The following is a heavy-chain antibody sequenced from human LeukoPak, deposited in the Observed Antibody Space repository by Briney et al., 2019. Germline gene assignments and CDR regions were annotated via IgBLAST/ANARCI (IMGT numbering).Heavy chain of an antibody. D-gene: IGHD2-15*01. CDR2: ISSTGSTK. Sequence: GGSLRLSCAASGFTFSGYNMNWVRQAPGKGLEWVSYISSTGSTKYYADSVKGRFTVSRDNAKNSLYLQMNSLRAEDTAVYYCARDDCNGGSCYPDYWGQGTLLTVSS. J-gene: IGHJ4*02. V-gene: IGHV3-48*03. CDR3: ARDDCNGGSCYPDY. CDR1: GFTFSGYN.